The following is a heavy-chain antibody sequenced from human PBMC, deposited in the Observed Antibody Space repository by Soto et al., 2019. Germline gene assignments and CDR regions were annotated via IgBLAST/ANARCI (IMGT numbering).Heavy chain of an antibody. J-gene: IGHJ4*02. CDR2: ISGSGGST. V-gene: IGHV3-23*01. D-gene: IGHD2-2*01. CDR1: GFTFSSYA. Sequence: GGSLRLSCAASGFTFSSYAMSWVRQAPGKGLEWVSAISGSGGSTYYADSVKGRFTISRDNSKNTLYLQMNSLRAEDTAVYYCAKDSGDLGYCSSTSCSIPRLFDYWGQGTLVTVSS. CDR3: AKDSGDLGYCSSTSCSIPRLFDY.